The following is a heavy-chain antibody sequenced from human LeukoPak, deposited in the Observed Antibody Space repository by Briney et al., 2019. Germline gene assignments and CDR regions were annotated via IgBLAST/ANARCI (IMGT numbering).Heavy chain of an antibody. V-gene: IGHV3-48*01. J-gene: IGHJ4*02. D-gene: IGHD6-13*01. CDR2: SSSSSSTI. CDR3: ARDEAAAGQFDY. CDR1: GFTFTSYS. Sequence: GGSLRLSCAASGFTFTSYSMNSVREAPGRGLEWVSYSSSSSSTIYYADSVKGRFTISREKAKNSLYLQMNRLRAEDTAVYYWARDEAAAGQFDYWGQGTLVTVSS.